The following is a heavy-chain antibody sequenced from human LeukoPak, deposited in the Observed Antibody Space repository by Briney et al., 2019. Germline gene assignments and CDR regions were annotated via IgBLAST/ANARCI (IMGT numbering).Heavy chain of an antibody. V-gene: IGHV1-46*01. CDR3: ARVRDGYNDAYDL. J-gene: IGHJ3*01. D-gene: IGHD5-24*01. CDR2: INPDGGNT. Sequence: GASVKVSCKASGYTFTGHYMHWVRQAPGQGLEWMGLINPDGGNTNYAQNFQGRVTLTRDTSTSTVYMELSSLRSEDTAIYYCARVRDGYNDAYDLWGQGTVVTVPS. CDR1: GYTFTGHY.